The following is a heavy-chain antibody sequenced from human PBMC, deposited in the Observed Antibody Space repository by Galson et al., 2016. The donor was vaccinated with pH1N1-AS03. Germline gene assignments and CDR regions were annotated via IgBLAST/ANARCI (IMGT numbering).Heavy chain of an antibody. CDR2: INPYSTNT. V-gene: IGHV1-18*01. J-gene: IGHJ4*02. CDR3: ARVVAGRPFLIDY. CDR1: GYNFVTYG. D-gene: IGHD6-6*01. Sequence: SVKVSCKASGYNFVTYGITWVRQGPGQGLEWVGWINPYSTNTNYAKKVQDRVTMTADTSTTTAHLDLRNLGSDDTAVYYCARVVAGRPFLIDYWGQGTLVTVSS.